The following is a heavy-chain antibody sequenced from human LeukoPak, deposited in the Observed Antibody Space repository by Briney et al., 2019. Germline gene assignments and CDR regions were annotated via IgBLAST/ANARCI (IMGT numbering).Heavy chain of an antibody. Sequence: KPSETLSLTCTVSGGSISSGSYYWGWIRQPPGKGLEWLGTVFYSGTTYYNPSLKSRVTISVDTSKNQFSLGPRSVTAADTAVYYCARLDSGDYFFDYWGQGTLVTVSS. V-gene: IGHV4-39*01. CDR2: VFYSGTT. J-gene: IGHJ4*02. CDR3: ARLDSGDYFFDY. D-gene: IGHD4-17*01. CDR1: GGSISSGSYY.